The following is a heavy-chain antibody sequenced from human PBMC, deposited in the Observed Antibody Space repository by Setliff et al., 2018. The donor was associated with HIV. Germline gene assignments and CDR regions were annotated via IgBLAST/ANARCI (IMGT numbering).Heavy chain of an antibody. J-gene: IGHJ4*02. V-gene: IGHV1-24*01. D-gene: IGHD3-3*01. CDR2: FDPEDGET. CDR3: ATRPRDDFWSGFDY. CDR1: GYTLTKLS. Sequence: GASVKVSCKVSGYTLTKLSIHWVRQGPGKGLEWMGGFDPEDGETIYAQKFQGRVTMTEDTSIDTAYMRMGSLRSEDTAVYYCATRPRDDFWSGFDYWGRGTLVTVSS.